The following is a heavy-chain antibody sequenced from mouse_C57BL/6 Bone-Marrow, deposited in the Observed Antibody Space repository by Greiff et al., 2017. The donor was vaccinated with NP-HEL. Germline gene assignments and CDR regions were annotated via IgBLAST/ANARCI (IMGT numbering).Heavy chain of an antibody. V-gene: IGHV1-19*01. D-gene: IGHD2-3*01. J-gene: IGHJ4*01. Sequence: EVQLQQSGPVLVKPGASVKMSCKASGYTFTDYYMNWVKQSHGKSLEWIGVINPYNGGTSYNQKFKGKATLTVDKSSSTAYMELNSLTSEHSAVYYCARTRWLPFYAMDYWGQGTSVTVSS. CDR2: INPYNGGT. CDR3: ARTRWLPFYAMDY. CDR1: GYTFTDYY.